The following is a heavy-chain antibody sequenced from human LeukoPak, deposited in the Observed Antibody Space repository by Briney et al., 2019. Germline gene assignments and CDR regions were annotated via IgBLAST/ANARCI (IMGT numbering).Heavy chain of an antibody. CDR2: ISSSGSTI. D-gene: IGHD2-15*01. CDR3: ARDCSGGSCYSELYFQH. CDR1: GFTFSDYY. Sequence: PGGSLRLSCAASGFTFSDYYMSWIRQAPGKGLEWVSYISSSGSTIYYADSVKGRFTISRDNAKNSLYLQINSLRAEDTAVYYCARDCSGGSCYSELYFQHWGQGTLVTVSS. V-gene: IGHV3-11*01. J-gene: IGHJ1*01.